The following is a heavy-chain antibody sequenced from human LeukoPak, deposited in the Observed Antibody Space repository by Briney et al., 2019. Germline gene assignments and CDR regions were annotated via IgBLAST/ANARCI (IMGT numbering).Heavy chain of an antibody. CDR1: GDSVSTASNA. Sequence: SQTLSLTCAISGDSVSTASNAWYWIRQSPSRGLEWLGRTYYNSKWYTDYAVSVSGRTTINPDTSRNQLSLQLSFVTPEDTAVYYCARLRRYYDSSGLVPYYYYGMDVWGQGTTVTVSS. J-gene: IGHJ6*02. CDR2: TYYNSKWYT. V-gene: IGHV6-1*01. D-gene: IGHD3-22*01. CDR3: ARLRRYYDSSGLVPYYYYGMDV.